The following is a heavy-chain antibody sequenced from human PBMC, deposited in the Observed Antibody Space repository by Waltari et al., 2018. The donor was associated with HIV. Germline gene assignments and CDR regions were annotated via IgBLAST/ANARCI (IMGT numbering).Heavy chain of an antibody. J-gene: IGHJ5*02. V-gene: IGHV4-34*01. Sequence: QVQLQQWGAGLLKPSETLSLTCAVYGGSFSGYYWSWIRQPPGKGLEWIGEINHSGSTNYNPSLKSRVTISVDTSKNQFSLKLSSVTAADTAVYYCARVNGYTGWFDPWGQGTLVTVSS. CDR1: GGSFSGYY. CDR2: INHSGST. D-gene: IGHD6-13*01. CDR3: ARVNGYTGWFDP.